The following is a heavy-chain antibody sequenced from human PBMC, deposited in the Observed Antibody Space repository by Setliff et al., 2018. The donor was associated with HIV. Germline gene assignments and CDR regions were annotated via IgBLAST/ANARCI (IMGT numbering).Heavy chain of an antibody. J-gene: IGHJ4*02. V-gene: IGHV3-7*01. CDR3: AKVFRSSTMLLVGFD. D-gene: IGHD3-22*01. CDR1: GFTFSSYP. CDR2: INQDGTAT. Sequence: PGGSLRLSCAVSGFTFSSYPMTWVRQAPGKGLEWVANINQDGTATFYVDSVQGRFTISRDNAQNSLYLQLNSLRAEDTGVYHCAKVFRSSTMLLVGFDWGLGTLVTVSS.